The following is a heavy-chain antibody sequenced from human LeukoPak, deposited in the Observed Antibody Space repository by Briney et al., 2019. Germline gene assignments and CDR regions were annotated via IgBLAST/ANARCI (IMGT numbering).Heavy chain of an antibody. J-gene: IGHJ4*02. D-gene: IGHD4-17*01. V-gene: IGHV3-23*01. CDR2: ISGSGGST. Sequence: GGSLRLSCAASGFTFSSYAMSWVRQAPGKGLEWVSAISGSGGSTYYADSVKGRFTISRDNSKNTLYLQMNSLRAEDTAVYYCAKDPYPNPYTVTTAVVDYWGQGTLVTVSS. CDR3: AKDPYPNPYTVTTAVVDY. CDR1: GFTFSSYA.